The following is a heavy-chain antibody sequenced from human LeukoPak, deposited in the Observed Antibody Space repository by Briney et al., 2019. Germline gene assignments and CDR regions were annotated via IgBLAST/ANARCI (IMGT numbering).Heavy chain of an antibody. CDR2: IYHSGST. CDR3: ARLDVQYGVFDFDY. J-gene: IGHJ4*02. D-gene: IGHD4-11*01. Sequence: PSETLSLTCAVSGYSISSGYYWGWIRQPPGKGLEWIGSIYHSGSTYYNPSLKSRVTISVDTSKNQFSLKLSSVTASDTAVYYCARLDVQYGVFDFDYWGQGTLVTVSS. V-gene: IGHV4-38-2*01. CDR1: GYSISSGYY.